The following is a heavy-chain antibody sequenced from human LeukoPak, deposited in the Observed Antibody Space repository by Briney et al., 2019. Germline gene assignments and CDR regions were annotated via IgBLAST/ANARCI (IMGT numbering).Heavy chain of an antibody. CDR1: GYTFTSYG. CDR3: VRAVYDSSGSEFDY. V-gene: IGHV1-18*01. Sequence: ASVKVSCKASGYTFTSYGISWVRQAPGQGLEWMGWISAYNGNTNYAQKLQGRVTMTTDTSTSTAYMELRSLRSDDTAVYYCVRAVYDSSGSEFDYWGQGTLVTVSS. J-gene: IGHJ4*02. CDR2: ISAYNGNT. D-gene: IGHD3-22*01.